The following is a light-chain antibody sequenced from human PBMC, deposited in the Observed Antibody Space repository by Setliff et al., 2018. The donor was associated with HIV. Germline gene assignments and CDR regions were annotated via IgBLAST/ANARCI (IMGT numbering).Light chain of an antibody. CDR1: SSDIGGYKY. CDR3: CSYAGSSTCV. CDR2: DVN. Sequence: QSALTQPASVSGSPGQSITISCTGTSSDIGGYKYVSWYQQHPGRAPKLIMYDVNSRPSGISNRFSGSKSGNTASLTIFGLQAEDEADYYCCSYAGSSTCVFGTGTKVTVL. J-gene: IGLJ1*01. V-gene: IGLV2-14*03.